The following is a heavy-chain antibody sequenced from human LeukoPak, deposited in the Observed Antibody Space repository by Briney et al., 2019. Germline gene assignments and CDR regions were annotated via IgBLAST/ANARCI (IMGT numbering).Heavy chain of an antibody. CDR3: ARATIAVAGDFDY. D-gene: IGHD6-19*01. CDR1: GGSISSSNW. Sequence: PSETLSLTCAVSGGSISSSNWWSWVRQPPGKGLERIGEIYHSGSTNYNPSLKSRVTISVDKSKNQFSLKVSSMTAADTAVYYCARATIAVAGDFDYWGQGTLVTVSS. V-gene: IGHV4-4*02. J-gene: IGHJ4*02. CDR2: IYHSGST.